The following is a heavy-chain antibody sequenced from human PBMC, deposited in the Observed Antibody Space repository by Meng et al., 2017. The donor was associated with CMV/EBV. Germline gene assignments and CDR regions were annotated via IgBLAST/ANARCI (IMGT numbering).Heavy chain of an antibody. J-gene: IGHJ4*02. V-gene: IGHV4-30-4*08. CDR1: GGSISSGDYY. CDR2: IYYSGST. Sequence: QVPLKESGPGLVKPSQTLPLTCTVSGGSISSGDYYWSWIRQPPGKGLEWIGYIYYSGSTYYNPSLKSRVTISVDTSKNQFSLKLSSVTAADTAVYYCARDNRRGGVDYWGQGTLVTVSS. D-gene: IGHD3-3*01. CDR3: ARDNRRGGVDY.